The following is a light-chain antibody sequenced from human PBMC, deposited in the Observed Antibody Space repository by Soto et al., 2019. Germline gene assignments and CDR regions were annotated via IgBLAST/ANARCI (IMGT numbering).Light chain of an antibody. V-gene: IGKV3-20*01. CDR2: GAS. J-gene: IGKJ5*01. CDR1: QSVSSSY. CDR3: QQYGGSPIT. Sequence: EIVLTQSPGTLSLSPGERATLSCRASQSVSSSYLAWYQQKPGQAPRLLIYGASSRATGIPDRFSGSGSGTEFTLTISSLQSEDFALYYCQQYGGSPITFGLGTRLEI.